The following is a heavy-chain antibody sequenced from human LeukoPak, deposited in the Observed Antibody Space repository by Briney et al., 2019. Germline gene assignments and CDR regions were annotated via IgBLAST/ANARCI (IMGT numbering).Heavy chain of an antibody. CDR1: GGSISNSY. Sequence: SETQSLTCTVSGGSISNSYWSWIRQLPGKGLEWIGYIYNGNTNYNPSLKSRVTISVDTSKNQFSLKLSSVTAADTAVYYCARRGVGETATWGAFDIWGQGTMVTVSS. D-gene: IGHD3-10*01. CDR3: ARRGVGETATWGAFDI. J-gene: IGHJ3*02. V-gene: IGHV4-59*01. CDR2: IYNGNT.